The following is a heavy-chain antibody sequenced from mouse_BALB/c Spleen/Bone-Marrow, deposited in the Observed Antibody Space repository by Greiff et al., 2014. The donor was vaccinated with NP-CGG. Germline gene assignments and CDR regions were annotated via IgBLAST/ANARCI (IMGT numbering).Heavy chain of an antibody. CDR1: GVLFNRYC. J-gene: IGHJ1*01. CDR3: ARVYLWYFDV. CDR2: IWAGGST. D-gene: IGHD2-3*01. V-gene: IGHV2-9*02. Sequence: QGVVVGAGTCPGAASQRLSLTFTVSGVLFNRYCVPWGCPPPGKGLEWLGVIWAGGSTNYNSALMSRLSISKDNSKSQVFLKMNSLQTDDTAMYYCARVYLWYFDVWGAGTTVTVSS.